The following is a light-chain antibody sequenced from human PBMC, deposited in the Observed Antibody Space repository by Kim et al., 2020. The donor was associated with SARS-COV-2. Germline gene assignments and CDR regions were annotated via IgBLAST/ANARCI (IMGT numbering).Light chain of an antibody. J-gene: IGLJ1*01. CDR3: TSLTTSGTYV. CDR1: SSDFGGDTF. CDR2: DVS. Sequence: GQSVTISCSGTSSDFGGDTFVSWYQQHPGEAPKFILYDVSKRPSGSSTRFSGSRSGNGASLTISGLQTEDEADYYCTSLTTSGTYVFGTGTKVTVL. V-gene: IGLV2-14*03.